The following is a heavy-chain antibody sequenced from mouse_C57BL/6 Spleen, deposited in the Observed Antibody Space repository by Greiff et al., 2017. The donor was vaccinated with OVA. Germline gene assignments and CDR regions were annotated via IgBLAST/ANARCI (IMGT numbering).Heavy chain of an antibody. CDR3: ARGSPGLGYAMDY. Sequence: VQLQQPGAELVKPGASVKLSCKASGYTFTSYWMHWVKQRPGQGLEWIGMIHPNSGSTNYNEKFKSKATLTVDKSSSTAYMQLSSLTSEDSAVYYCARGSPGLGYAMDYWGQGTSVTVSS. J-gene: IGHJ4*01. CDR2: IHPNSGST. D-gene: IGHD3-1*01. V-gene: IGHV1-64*01. CDR1: GYTFTSYW.